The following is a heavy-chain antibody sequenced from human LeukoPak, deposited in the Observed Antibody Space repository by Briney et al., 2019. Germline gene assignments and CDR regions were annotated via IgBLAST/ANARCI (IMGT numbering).Heavy chain of an antibody. V-gene: IGHV4-59*01. CDR1: GGSISSYY. CDR2: IYYSGST. D-gene: IGHD1-26*01. CDR3: ARSGFYSLQWELPWFDY. J-gene: IGHJ4*02. Sequence: PSETLSLTCTVSGGSISSYYWSWIRQPPGKGLEWIGYIYYSGSTNYNPSLKSRVTISVDTSKNQFSLKLSSVTAADTAVYYCARSGFYSLQWELPWFDYWGQGTLVTVSS.